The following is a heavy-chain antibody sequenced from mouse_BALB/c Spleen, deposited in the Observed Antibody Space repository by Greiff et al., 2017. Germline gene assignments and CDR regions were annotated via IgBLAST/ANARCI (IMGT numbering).Heavy chain of an antibody. Sequence: QVHVKQSGAELARPGASVKLSCKASGYTFTSYWMQWVKQRPGQGLEWIGAIYPGDGDTRYTQKFKGKATLTTDKSSSTAYMQLSSLASEDSAVYYCARVRDRYFDVWGAGTTGTVSS. CDR1: GYTFTSYW. V-gene: IGHV1-87*01. J-gene: IGHJ1*01. CDR3: ARVRDRYFDV. CDR2: IYPGDGDT.